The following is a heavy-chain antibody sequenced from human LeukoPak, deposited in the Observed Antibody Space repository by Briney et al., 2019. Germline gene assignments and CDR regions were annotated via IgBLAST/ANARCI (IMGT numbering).Heavy chain of an antibody. Sequence: GESLRISCKGSGYSFTSYWISWVRQMPGKGLEWMGRIDPSDSYTNYSPSFQGHVTISADKSISTAYLQWSSLKASDTAMYYCARQFGGKIQAEYFQHWGQGTLVTVSS. CDR1: GYSFTSYW. CDR2: IDPSDSYT. J-gene: IGHJ1*01. V-gene: IGHV5-10-1*01. CDR3: ARQFGGKIQAEYFQH. D-gene: IGHD4-23*01.